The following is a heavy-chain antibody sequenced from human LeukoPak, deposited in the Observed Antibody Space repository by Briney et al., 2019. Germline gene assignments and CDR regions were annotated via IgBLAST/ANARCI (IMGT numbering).Heavy chain of an antibody. Sequence: SETLSLTCAVYGGSFSGYYWSWIRQPPGKGLEWIGEINHSGSTNYNPSLKSRVTISVDTSKNQFSLRLRSVTAADTAVYYCARVTGYMVEDYFDSWGQGTLVTVSS. CDR2: INHSGST. J-gene: IGHJ4*02. CDR1: GGSFSGYY. V-gene: IGHV4-34*01. CDR3: ARVTGYMVEDYFDS. D-gene: IGHD6-13*01.